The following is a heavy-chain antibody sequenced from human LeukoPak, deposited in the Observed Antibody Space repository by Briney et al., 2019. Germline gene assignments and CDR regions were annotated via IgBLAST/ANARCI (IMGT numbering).Heavy chain of an antibody. CDR2: LSGSGSST. V-gene: IGHV3-23*01. D-gene: IGHD4-17*01. Sequence: PGGSLRLSCAASGFTLSSYALSWVRQAPGRGLEWASALSGSGSSTYYADSVKGRFTISRDNSKNTLYLQMNTLRAEDTAVYFCAKDNGRYGMDVWGQGTTVTVSS. J-gene: IGHJ6*02. CDR3: AKDNGRYGMDV. CDR1: GFTLSSYA.